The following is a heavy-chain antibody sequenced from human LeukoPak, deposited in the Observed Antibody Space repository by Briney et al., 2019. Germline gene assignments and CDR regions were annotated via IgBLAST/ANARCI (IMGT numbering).Heavy chain of an antibody. CDR2: INWNGGST. V-gene: IGHV3-20*04. D-gene: IGHD3-10*01. Sequence: PGGSLRLSCAASGFTFDDYGMSGVRQAPGKGREWVSGINWNGGSTGYADSVKGRFTISRVNAKNSLYLQMNSLRAEDTALYSCASLGGSGSTYYYYMDVWGKGTTVTVSS. CDR1: GFTFDDYG. J-gene: IGHJ6*03. CDR3: ASLGGSGSTYYYYMDV.